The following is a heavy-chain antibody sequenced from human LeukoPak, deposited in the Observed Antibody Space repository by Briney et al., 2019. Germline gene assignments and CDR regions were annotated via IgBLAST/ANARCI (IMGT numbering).Heavy chain of an antibody. CDR1: GFTFSSYE. CDR3: ARSPYSSSWYIDY. Sequence: GGSLGLSCAASGFTFSSYEMNWARQAPGKGLEWVSYISSSGSTIYYADSVKGRFTISRGNAKNSLYLQMNSLRAEDTAVYYCARSPYSSSWYIDYWGQGTLVTVSS. CDR2: ISSSGSTI. V-gene: IGHV3-48*03. D-gene: IGHD6-13*01. J-gene: IGHJ4*02.